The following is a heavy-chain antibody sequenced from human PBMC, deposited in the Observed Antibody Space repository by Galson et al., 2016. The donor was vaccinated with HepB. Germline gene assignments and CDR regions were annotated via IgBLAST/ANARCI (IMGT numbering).Heavy chain of an antibody. CDR2: IYSGGTT. D-gene: IGHD4-17*01. CDR3: VRGVYGDHGWFDY. V-gene: IGHV3-66*02. CDR1: GFTVSNNY. Sequence: SLRLACAASGFTVSNNYMTWVGQAPGKGLEYVSVIYSGGTTYYADSVQGRFTISRDNSQNSLFLQMNTLRAGDTAVYFCVRGVYGDHGWFDYWGQGTLVTVSS. J-gene: IGHJ4*02.